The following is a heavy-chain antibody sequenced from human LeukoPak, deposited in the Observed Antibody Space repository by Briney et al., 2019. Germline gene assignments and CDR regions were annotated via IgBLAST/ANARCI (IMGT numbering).Heavy chain of an antibody. CDR3: ARDGIAAAGTWYNWFDP. CDR2: TYYRSKWYN. Sequence: SQTLSLTCALSGDSVSSNSAAWNWIRQSPSRGLEWLGRTYYRSKWYNDYAVSVKSRITINPDTSKNQFSLQLNSVTPEDTAVYYCARDGIAAAGTWYNWFDPWGQGTLVTVSS. CDR1: GDSVSSNSAA. D-gene: IGHD6-13*01. V-gene: IGHV6-1*01. J-gene: IGHJ5*02.